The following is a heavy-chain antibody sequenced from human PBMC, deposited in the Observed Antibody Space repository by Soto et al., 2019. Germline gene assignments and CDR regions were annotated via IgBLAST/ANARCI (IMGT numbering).Heavy chain of an antibody. CDR2: ICYSGTT. CDR1: GGSISSADFC. CDR3: TRRNKYYYGSGTVTH. Sequence: SETLSLTCTVSGGSISSADFCWSWIRQHPGKGLEWIGYICYSGTTYYNPSLKSRVTIAADTSKNQFSLKLSSMTAADTAVYYCTRRNKYYYGSGTVTHWGQGNLVTVSS. V-gene: IGHV4-31*03. J-gene: IGHJ4*02. D-gene: IGHD3-10*01.